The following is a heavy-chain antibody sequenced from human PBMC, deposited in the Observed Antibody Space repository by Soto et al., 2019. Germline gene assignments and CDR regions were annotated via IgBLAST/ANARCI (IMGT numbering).Heavy chain of an antibody. CDR1: GGSISSGDYY. CDR3: ARDVPYPCPWSCYAHQLTSFLN. Sequence: PSETLSLTCTVSGGSISSGDYYWSWIRQPPGKGLEWIGYIYYSGSTYYNPSLKSRVTISVDTSKNQFSLKLSSVTAADTAVYYSARDVPYPCPWSCYAHQLTSFLNGGQGALLNISS. J-gene: IGHJ4*02. D-gene: IGHD3-3*01. CDR2: IYYSGST. V-gene: IGHV4-30-4*01.